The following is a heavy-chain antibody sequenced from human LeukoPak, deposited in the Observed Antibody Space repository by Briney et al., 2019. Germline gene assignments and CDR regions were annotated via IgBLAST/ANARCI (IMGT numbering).Heavy chain of an antibody. Sequence: GASLRLSCAASGFTFSSYAMSWVRQAPGKGLEWVSAISGSGGSTYYADSEKGRFTISRDNSKNTLYLQMNSLRAEDTAVYYCAKDIYSRDAFDIWGQGTMVTVSS. D-gene: IGHD6-13*01. CDR1: GFTFSSYA. CDR2: ISGSGGST. V-gene: IGHV3-23*01. J-gene: IGHJ3*02. CDR3: AKDIYSRDAFDI.